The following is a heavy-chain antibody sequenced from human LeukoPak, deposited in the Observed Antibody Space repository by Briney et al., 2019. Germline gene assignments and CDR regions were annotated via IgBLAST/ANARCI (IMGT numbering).Heavy chain of an antibody. CDR1: GFTFRDYT. J-gene: IGHJ5*02. V-gene: IGHV3-21*01. D-gene: IGHD4-17*01. Sequence: PGGSLRLSCADSGFTFRDYTMNWVRQSPGKGLQWVSYVSFGSSYISYADSLKGRFTISRDDAKSSVYLEMTSLRAEDTAVYYCARATTEYAVTDGFDTWGPGTLVTVSS. CDR2: VSFGSSYI. CDR3: ARATTEYAVTDGFDT.